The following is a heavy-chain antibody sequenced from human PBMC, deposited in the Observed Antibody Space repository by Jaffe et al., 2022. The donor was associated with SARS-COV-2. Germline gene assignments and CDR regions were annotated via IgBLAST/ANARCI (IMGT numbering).Heavy chain of an antibody. Sequence: QVQLVESGGGVVQPGRSLRLSCAASGFTFSSYGMHWVRQAPGKGLEWVAVISYDGSNKYYADSVKGRFTISRDNSKNTLYLQMNSLRAEDTAVYYCAKDYPSTPYCGGDCYSNYGMDVWGQGTTVTVSS. CDR3: AKDYPSTPYCGGDCYSNYGMDV. J-gene: IGHJ6*02. V-gene: IGHV3-30*18. CDR2: ISYDGSNK. D-gene: IGHD2-21*02. CDR1: GFTFSSYG.